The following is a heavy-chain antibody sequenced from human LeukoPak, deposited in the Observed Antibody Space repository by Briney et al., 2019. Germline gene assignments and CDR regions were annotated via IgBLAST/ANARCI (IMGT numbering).Heavy chain of an antibody. J-gene: IGHJ4*02. CDR1: GGSISSYY. CDR2: IYYSGST. CDR3: ARARSHSYAQYYFDY. V-gene: IGHV4-59*08. D-gene: IGHD5-18*01. Sequence: SETLSLTCTVSGGSISSYYWSWIRQPPGKGLEWIGYIYYSGSTNYNPSLKSRVTISVDTSKNQFSLKLSSVTAADTAVYYCARARSHSYAQYYFDYWGQGTLVTVSS.